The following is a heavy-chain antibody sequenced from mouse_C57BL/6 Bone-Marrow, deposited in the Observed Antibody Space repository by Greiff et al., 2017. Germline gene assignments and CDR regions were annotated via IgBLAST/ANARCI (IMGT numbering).Heavy chain of an antibody. CDR1: GYTFTDYE. CDR3: TGSGWLLPLFAY. CDR2: IDPETGGT. Sequence: QVQLQQSGAELVRPGASVTLSCKASGYTFTDYEMHWVKQTPVHGLEWIGAIDPETGGTAYNQKFKGKAILTADKSSSTAYMELRSLTSEDSAVYYCTGSGWLLPLFAYWGQGTLVTVSA. D-gene: IGHD2-3*01. V-gene: IGHV1-15*01. J-gene: IGHJ3*01.